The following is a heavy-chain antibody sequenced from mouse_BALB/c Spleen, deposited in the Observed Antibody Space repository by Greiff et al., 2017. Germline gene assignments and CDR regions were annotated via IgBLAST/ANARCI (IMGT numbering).Heavy chain of an antibody. Sequence: VQLQQSGAELVKPGASVKLSCTASGYTFTSYYMYWVKQRPGQGLEWIGEINPSNGGTNFNEKFKRKATLTVDKSSSTAYMQLSSLTSEDSAVYYGTRFPTMITTGYAMDYWGQGTSVTVSS. J-gene: IGHJ4*01. CDR1: GYTFTSYY. D-gene: IGHD2-4*01. CDR3: TRFPTMITTGYAMDY. V-gene: IGHV1S81*02. CDR2: INPSNGGT.